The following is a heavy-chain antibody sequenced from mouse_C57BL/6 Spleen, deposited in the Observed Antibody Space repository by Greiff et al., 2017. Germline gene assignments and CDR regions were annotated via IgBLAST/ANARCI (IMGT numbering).Heavy chain of an antibody. J-gene: IGHJ1*03. Sequence: VQGVESGPGLVQPSQSLSITCTVSGFSLTSYGVHWVRQSPGKGLEWLGVIWSGGSTDYNAAFISRLSISKDNSKSQVFFKMNSLQADDTAIYYCARQSNYYGSSYWYFDVWGTGTTVTVSS. CDR3: ARQSNYYGSSYWYFDV. D-gene: IGHD1-1*01. CDR2: IWSGGST. V-gene: IGHV2-2*01. CDR1: GFSLTSYG.